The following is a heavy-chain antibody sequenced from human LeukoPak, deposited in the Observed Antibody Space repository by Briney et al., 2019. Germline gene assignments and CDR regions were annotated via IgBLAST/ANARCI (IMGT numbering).Heavy chain of an antibody. CDR1: GGSISTYW. CDR3: ARGYFDWLSFDY. CDR2: IHYSGNN. V-gene: IGHV4-59*01. Sequence: TSSETLSLTCTVSGGSISTYWWTWIRQPPGKGLEWLGYIHYSGNNNYNPSLKSRLTMSVDTSKNHFSLNLNSVTAADTAVYYCARGYFDWLSFDYWGQGVLVAVSS. J-gene: IGHJ4*02. D-gene: IGHD3-9*01.